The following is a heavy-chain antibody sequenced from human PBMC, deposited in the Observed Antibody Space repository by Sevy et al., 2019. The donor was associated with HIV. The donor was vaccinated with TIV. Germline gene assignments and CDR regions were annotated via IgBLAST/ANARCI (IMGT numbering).Heavy chain of an antibody. CDR3: ANSIAARLPFDY. Sequence: GGSLRLSCAASGFTFSSYAMSWVRQAPGKGLEWVSAISGSGGSTYYADSVKGRFSISRDNSKNTLYLQMNSLRAEDTAVYYCANSIAARLPFDYWGQGTLVTVSS. CDR1: GFTFSSYA. D-gene: IGHD6-6*01. V-gene: IGHV3-23*01. CDR2: ISGSGGST. J-gene: IGHJ4*02.